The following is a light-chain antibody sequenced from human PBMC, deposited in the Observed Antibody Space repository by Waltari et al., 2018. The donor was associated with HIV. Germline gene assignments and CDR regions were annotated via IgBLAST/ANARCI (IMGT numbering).Light chain of an antibody. CDR2: SNN. J-gene: IGLJ1*01. Sequence: QSVLTQPPSASGTPGQRVTISCSGSSSNIGSNPINWYRQLPGTAPKLLIYSNNQWPSGVPDRFSGSKSGTSASLAISGLQSEDEADYYCAAWDDSLHGYV. V-gene: IGLV1-44*01. CDR3: AAWDDSLHGYV. CDR1: SSNIGSNP.